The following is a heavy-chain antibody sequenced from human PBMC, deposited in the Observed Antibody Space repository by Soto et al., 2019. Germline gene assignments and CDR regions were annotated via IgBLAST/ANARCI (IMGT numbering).Heavy chain of an antibody. CDR2: ISWNSGSI. CDR1: GFTFDDYA. J-gene: IGHJ6*02. CDR3: AKDLADRSNYYYYGMDV. V-gene: IGHV3-9*01. Sequence: GGSLRLSCAASGFTFDDYAMHWVRQAPGKGLEWVSGISWNSGSIGYADSVKGRFTISRDNAKNSLYLQMNSLRAEDTALYYCAKDLADRSNYYYYGMDVWGQGTTVTVSS.